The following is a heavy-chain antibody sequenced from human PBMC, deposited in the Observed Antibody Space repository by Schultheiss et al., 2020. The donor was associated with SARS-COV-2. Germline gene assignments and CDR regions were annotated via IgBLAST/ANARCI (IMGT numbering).Heavy chain of an antibody. D-gene: IGHD6-13*01. J-gene: IGHJ5*02. Sequence: SETLSLTCAVYGGSFSGYYWSWIRQPPGKGLEWIGEINHSGSTNYNPSLKSRVTISVDTSKNQFSLKLSSVTAADTAVYYCARGTILAAAGVYNWFDPWGQGTLVTVSS. V-gene: IGHV4-34*01. CDR3: ARGTILAAAGVYNWFDP. CDR2: INHSGST. CDR1: GGSFSGYY.